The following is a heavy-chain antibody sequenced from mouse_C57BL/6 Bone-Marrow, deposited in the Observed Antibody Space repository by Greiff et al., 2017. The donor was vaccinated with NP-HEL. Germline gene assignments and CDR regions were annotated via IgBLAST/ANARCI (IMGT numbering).Heavy chain of an antibody. Sequence: QVQLQQPGAELVRPGSSVKLSCKASGYTFTSYWMDWVKQRPGQGLEWIGNIYPSDSETHYNQKFKDKATFTVGNSSSTAYMRLSSLTSEDSAVYYCASRLRRDYYAMDYWGQGTSVTVSS. J-gene: IGHJ4*01. V-gene: IGHV1-61*01. CDR2: IYPSDSET. D-gene: IGHD2-4*01. CDR1: GYTFTSYW. CDR3: ASRLRRDYYAMDY.